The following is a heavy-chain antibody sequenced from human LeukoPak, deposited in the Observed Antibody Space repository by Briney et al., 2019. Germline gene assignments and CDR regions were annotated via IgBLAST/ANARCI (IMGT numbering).Heavy chain of an antibody. J-gene: IGHJ4*02. CDR2: IYHSGST. CDR1: GYSISSGYY. Sequence: SETLSLTCAVPGYSISSGYYWGWIRQPPGKGLEWIGSIYHSGSTYYNPSLKSRVTISVDTSKNQFSLKLSSVTAADTAVYYCARAFGSSWPEPFDYWGQGTLVTVSS. V-gene: IGHV4-38-2*01. D-gene: IGHD6-13*01. CDR3: ARAFGSSWPEPFDY.